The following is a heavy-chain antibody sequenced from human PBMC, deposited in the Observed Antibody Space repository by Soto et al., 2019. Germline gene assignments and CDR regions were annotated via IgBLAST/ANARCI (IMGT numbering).Heavy chain of an antibody. V-gene: IGHV4-34*01. CDR2: INHSGST. CDR3: ARPKLPAARNWFYP. CDR1: GGSFSGYY. D-gene: IGHD2-2*01. J-gene: IGHJ5*02. Sequence: SETLSLTCAVYGGSFSGYYWSWIRQPPGKGLEWIGEINHSGSTNYDPSLKSRVTISVDTSKNQFSLKLSSVTAADTAVYYCARPKLPAARNWFYPWGQGTLVTVSS.